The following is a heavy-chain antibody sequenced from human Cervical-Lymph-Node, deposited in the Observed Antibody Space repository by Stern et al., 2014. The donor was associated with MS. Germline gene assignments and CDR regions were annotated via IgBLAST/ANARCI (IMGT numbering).Heavy chain of an antibody. CDR2: INPSGDST. CDR1: GYKFTNYY. V-gene: IGHV1-46*01. Sequence: AQLVESGAEVKKPGASVKLSCKAPGYKFTNYYIHWMRQAPGKGPEWMGMINPSGDSTTYAQKFQGRVTMTRDTSTSTVYMELSRLRSEDAAVYYCASGRLGYWGQGTQVTVSS. CDR3: ASGRLGY. J-gene: IGHJ4*02.